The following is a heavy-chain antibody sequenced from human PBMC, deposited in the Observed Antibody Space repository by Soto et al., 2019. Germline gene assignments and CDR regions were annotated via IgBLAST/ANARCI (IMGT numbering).Heavy chain of an antibody. D-gene: IGHD2-15*01. CDR1: GFTFSSYA. CDR2: ISGSGGST. CDR3: AKDLGIYCSGGSCSITRTQHAEYFQH. J-gene: IGHJ1*01. Sequence: PGGSLRLSCAASGFTFSSYAMSWVRQAPGKGLEWVSAISGSGGSTYYADSVKGRFTISRDNSKNTLYLQMNSLRAEDTAVYYCAKDLGIYCSGGSCSITRTQHAEYFQHWGQGTVVTVSS. V-gene: IGHV3-23*01.